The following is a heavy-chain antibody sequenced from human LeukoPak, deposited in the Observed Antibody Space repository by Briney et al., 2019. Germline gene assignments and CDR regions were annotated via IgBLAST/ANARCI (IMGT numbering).Heavy chain of an antibody. CDR3: AKAGWAYCSSTSCYVDWFDP. CDR2: ISYDGSNN. J-gene: IGHJ5*02. CDR1: GVTFSSYG. V-gene: IGHV3-30*18. D-gene: IGHD2-2*01. Sequence: GRSLRLSCAASGVTFSSYGMHWVGQAPGKGVEGGAVISYDGSNNYYADSVKGRFTISRDNSKNTLYLQMNSLRAEDTAVYYCAKAGWAYCSSTSCYVDWFDPWGQGTLVTVSS.